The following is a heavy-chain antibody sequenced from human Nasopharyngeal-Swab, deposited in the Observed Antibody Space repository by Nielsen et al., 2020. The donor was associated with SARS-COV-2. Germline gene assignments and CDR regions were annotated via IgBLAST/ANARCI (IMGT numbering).Heavy chain of an antibody. J-gene: IGHJ4*02. Sequence: SETLSLTCAVSGYSISSGYYWGWIRQPPGKGLEWIGSIYHSGSTYYNPSLKSRVTISVVTSKNQFSLKLSSVTAADTAVYYCARRYGDFWSGHYFDYWGQGTLVTVSS. D-gene: IGHD3-3*01. CDR2: IYHSGST. CDR3: ARRYGDFWSGHYFDY. V-gene: IGHV4-38-2*01. CDR1: GYSISSGYY.